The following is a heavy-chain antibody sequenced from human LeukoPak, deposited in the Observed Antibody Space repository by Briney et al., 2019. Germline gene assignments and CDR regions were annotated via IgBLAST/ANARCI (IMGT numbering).Heavy chain of an antibody. V-gene: IGHV3-74*01. CDR3: ARGGYHHGFDI. Sequence: PGGSLRLSCAASGFTFRNYWMHWVRQAPGKGLVWISRIDNDGSDTIYADSVKGRFTISRDNAKNTLYLQMNSLRAEDTAVYYCARGGYHHGFDIWGQGTMVTVSS. CDR1: GFTFRNYW. CDR2: IDNDGSDT. J-gene: IGHJ3*02. D-gene: IGHD5-18*01.